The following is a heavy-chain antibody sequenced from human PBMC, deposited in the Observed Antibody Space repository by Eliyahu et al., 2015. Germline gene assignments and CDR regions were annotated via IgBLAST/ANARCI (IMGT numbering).Heavy chain of an antibody. Sequence: QLQLQESGPGLVKPSETLSLTCTVSGGSIXSSSYYWGWIRQPPGKGLXXXGSXYYSGSTYYNPSLKSRVTISVDTSKNQFSLKLSSVTAADTAVYYCARLEEGIAARPLNWFDPWGQGTLVTVSS. D-gene: IGHD6-6*01. CDR3: ARLEEGIAARPLNWFDP. CDR1: GGSIXSSSYY. V-gene: IGHV4-39*01. CDR2: XYYSGST. J-gene: IGHJ5*02.